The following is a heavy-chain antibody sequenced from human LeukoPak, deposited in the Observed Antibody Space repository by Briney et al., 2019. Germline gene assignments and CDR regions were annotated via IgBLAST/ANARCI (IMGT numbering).Heavy chain of an antibody. CDR2: ISGSGGST. J-gene: IGHJ6*03. Sequence: PGGSLRLSCAASGFTFSDYYMSWIRDVPGKGLEWVSAISGSGGSTYYADSVKGRFTISRDNSKNTLYLQMNSLRAEDTAVYYCANFGGSTSHHGGYYYYMDVWGKGTTVTVSS. CDR3: ANFGGSTSHHGGYYYYMDV. V-gene: IGHV3-23*01. D-gene: IGHD2-2*01. CDR1: GFTFSDYY.